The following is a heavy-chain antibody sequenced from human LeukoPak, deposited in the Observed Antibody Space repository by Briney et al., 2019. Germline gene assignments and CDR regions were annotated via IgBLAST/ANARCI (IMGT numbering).Heavy chain of an antibody. CDR2: IRQDGSEK. V-gene: IGHV3-7*01. CDR1: RFTVSNNY. Sequence: GGSLRLSCAASRFTVSNNYMNWVRQAPGKGPEWVASIRQDGSEKTYVDSVKGRFTISRDNTKNSLSLQLNGLRAEDTAVYYCARDGTAAGLYFDLWGQGTLVTVSS. D-gene: IGHD6-13*01. CDR3: ARDGTAAGLYFDL. J-gene: IGHJ4*01.